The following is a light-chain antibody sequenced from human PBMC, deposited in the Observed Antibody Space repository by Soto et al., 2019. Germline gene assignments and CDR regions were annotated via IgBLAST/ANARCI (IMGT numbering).Light chain of an antibody. Sequence: QSVLTQPPSVSGSPGQRVTISCTGTSTDVGGYNDVPWYQQYPGKAPKLLIYDHTNRPSGVPDRFSGSTSGATASLAISGLQAEDEADYYCWSYAGSISLSCVFGAGTKLTVL. V-gene: IGLV2-11*01. J-gene: IGLJ3*02. CDR2: DHT. CDR3: WSYAGSISLSCV. CDR1: STDVGGYND.